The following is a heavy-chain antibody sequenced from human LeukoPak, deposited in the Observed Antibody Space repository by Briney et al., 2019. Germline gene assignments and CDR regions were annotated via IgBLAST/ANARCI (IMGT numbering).Heavy chain of an antibody. CDR2: IYYSGST. V-gene: IGHV4-59*12. Sequence: SETLSLTCTVSGGSISSYYWSWIRQPPGKGLEWIGYIYYSGSTNYNPSLKSRVTISVDTSKNQFSLKLSSVTAADTAVYYCARVLRAWIQSYYYYMDVWGKGTTVTVSS. CDR1: GGSISSYY. CDR3: ARVLRAWIQSYYYYMDV. D-gene: IGHD5-18*01. J-gene: IGHJ6*03.